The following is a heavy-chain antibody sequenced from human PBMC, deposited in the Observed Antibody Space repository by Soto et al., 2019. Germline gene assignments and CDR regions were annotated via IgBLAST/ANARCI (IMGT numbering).Heavy chain of an antibody. Sequence: QVQLVQSGAEVKKPGSSVKVSCKASGGTFSSYAISWVRQAPGQGLEWMGGIIPIFGTANYAQKFQGRVTITADKSTSTAYMELSSLRSEDTAVYYCARSKVGACDPYYYYGMDVWGQGTTVTVSS. CDR2: IIPIFGTA. CDR3: ARSKVGACDPYYYYGMDV. V-gene: IGHV1-69*06. D-gene: IGHD1-26*01. J-gene: IGHJ6*02. CDR1: GGTFSSYA.